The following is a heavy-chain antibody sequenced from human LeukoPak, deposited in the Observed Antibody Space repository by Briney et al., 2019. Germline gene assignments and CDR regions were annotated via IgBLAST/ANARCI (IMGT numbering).Heavy chain of an antibody. CDR1: GGSISSGGYY. J-gene: IGHJ3*02. CDR2: IYYSGST. D-gene: IGHD3-10*02. V-gene: IGHV4-31*03. Sequence: SETLSLTCTVSGGSISSGGYYWSWIRQHPGKGLEWIGYIYYSGSTYHNPSLKSRVTISVDTSKNQFSLKLSSVTAADTAVYYCARDCSGRRLPRDAFDIWGQGTMVTVSS. CDR3: ARDCSGRRLPRDAFDI.